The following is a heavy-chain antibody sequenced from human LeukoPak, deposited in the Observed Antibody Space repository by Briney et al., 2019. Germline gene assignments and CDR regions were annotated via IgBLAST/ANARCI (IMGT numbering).Heavy chain of an antibody. CDR1: GYTFTSYG. CDR3: ARPNYPGGSGSYGGTNWFDP. Sequence: GASVKVSCKASGYTFTSYGISWVRQAPGQGLEWMGWISGYNGNTNYAQKLQGRVTMTTDTSTSTAYMELRSLRSDDTAVYYRARPNYPGGSGSYGGTNWFDPWGQGTLVTVSS. CDR2: ISGYNGNT. V-gene: IGHV1-18*01. J-gene: IGHJ5*02. D-gene: IGHD3-10*01.